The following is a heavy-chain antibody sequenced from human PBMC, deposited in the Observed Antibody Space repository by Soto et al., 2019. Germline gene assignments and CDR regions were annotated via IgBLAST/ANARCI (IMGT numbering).Heavy chain of an antibody. J-gene: IGHJ3*02. Sequence: GGSLRLSCAASGFTLSDYSMHWVRQAAGKGLEYVSAISYKGDTTYYANSVKGRFTISRDNSKNTLYLQMGSLRAEDMAVYYCARVSGLGQAAFDILGQGTMVTVSS. CDR3: ARVSGLGQAAFDI. V-gene: IGHV3-64*01. CDR1: GFTLSDYS. CDR2: ISYKGDTT. D-gene: IGHD1-1*01.